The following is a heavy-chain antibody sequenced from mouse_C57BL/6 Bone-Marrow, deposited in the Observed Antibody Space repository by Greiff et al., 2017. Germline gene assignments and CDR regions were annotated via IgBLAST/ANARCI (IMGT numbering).Heavy chain of an antibody. D-gene: IGHD2-3*01. Sequence: VQLQQSGAELVRPGASVTLSCKASGYTFTDYEMHWVKQTPVHGLEWIGAIDPETGGTAYNQKFKGKAILTADKSSSTAYMELRSLTSEDSAVYYCTRWLLPYYLDYWGQGTTLTVSS. CDR2: IDPETGGT. V-gene: IGHV1-15*01. CDR3: TRWLLPYYLDY. J-gene: IGHJ2*01. CDR1: GYTFTDYE.